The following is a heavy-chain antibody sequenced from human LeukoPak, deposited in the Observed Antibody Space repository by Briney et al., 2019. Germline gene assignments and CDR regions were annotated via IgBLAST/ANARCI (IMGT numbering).Heavy chain of an antibody. Sequence: ASETLSLTCTVSGGSISSGGYYWSWIRQPPGKGLEWIGYIYHSGSTYYNPSLKSRVTISVDRSKNQFSLKLSSVTAADTAVYYCARDLPFPTQEIVPAATGGVYWGQGTLVTVSS. V-gene: IGHV4-30-2*01. J-gene: IGHJ4*02. CDR3: ARDLPFPTQEIVPAATGGVY. D-gene: IGHD2-2*01. CDR2: IYHSGST. CDR1: GGSISSGGYY.